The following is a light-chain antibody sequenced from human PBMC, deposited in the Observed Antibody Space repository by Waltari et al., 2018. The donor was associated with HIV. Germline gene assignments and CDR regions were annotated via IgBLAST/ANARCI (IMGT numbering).Light chain of an antibody. Sequence: QSALTQPASVSGSPGQSNTISCPGTSSDVGGYKYVSWYQQHPGKAPNLMIYEVSNRPSGVSNRFSGSKSGNTASLTISGLQAEDEADYYCSSYTSSSTLDVVFGGGTKLTVL. J-gene: IGLJ2*01. CDR3: SSYTSSSTLDVV. CDR1: SSDVGGYKY. CDR2: EVS. V-gene: IGLV2-14*01.